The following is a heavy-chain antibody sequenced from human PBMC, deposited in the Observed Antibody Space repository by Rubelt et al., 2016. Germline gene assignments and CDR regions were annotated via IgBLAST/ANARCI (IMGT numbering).Heavy chain of an antibody. J-gene: IGHJ6*03. V-gene: IGHV3-33*01. CDR2: IWSDVSNT. CDR1: TFTSYG. CDR3: GCDWGKGNSYYIDG. Sequence: TFTSYGMHWVRQAPGKGLEIVAVIWSDVSNTDYAYSVKGRFTFSRDTSKNTLYLEINSLRGEDTAVYSCGCDWGKGNSYYIDGGGKGTTVTVSS. D-gene: IGHD4-23*01.